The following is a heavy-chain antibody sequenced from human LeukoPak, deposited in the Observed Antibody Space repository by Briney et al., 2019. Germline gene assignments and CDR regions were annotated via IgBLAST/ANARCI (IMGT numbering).Heavy chain of an antibody. V-gene: IGHV3-30*02. J-gene: IGHJ6*03. D-gene: IGHD3/OR15-3a*01. CDR2: IRYDGSNT. Sequence: PGGSLRLSCASSGFNFNNYGMHGVRQAPGKGLEWVAFIRYDGSNTYYADSVKGRFTISRVNFKNTLHLQINRLRTEDTPVFSCDSAEQPEDYFLTGYYVYYYMDVWGKGTTVTVCS. CDR1: GFNFNNYG. CDR3: DSAEQPEDYFLTGYYVYYYMDV.